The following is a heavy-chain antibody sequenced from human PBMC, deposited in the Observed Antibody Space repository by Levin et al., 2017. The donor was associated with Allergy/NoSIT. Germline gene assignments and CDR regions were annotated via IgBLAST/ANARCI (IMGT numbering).Heavy chain of an antibody. Sequence: GESLKISCAASGFSFSDYYMSWIRQAPGKGLESVAHISSSGGIIYYADSVKGRFTISRDNAKNSLYLQMNSLRAEDTAVYSCARAGVVLLSQVDLWGRGTLVTVSS. CDR1: GFSFSDYY. J-gene: IGHJ2*01. CDR3: ARAGVVLLSQVDL. D-gene: IGHD3-3*01. CDR2: ISSSGGII. V-gene: IGHV3-11*01.